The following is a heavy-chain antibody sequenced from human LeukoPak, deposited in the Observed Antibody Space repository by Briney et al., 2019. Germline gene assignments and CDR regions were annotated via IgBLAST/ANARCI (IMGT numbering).Heavy chain of an antibody. CDR1: GYTFTSYY. Sequence: ASVKVSCKASGYTFTSYYMHWVRQAPGQGLEWMGIINPSGGSTSYAQKFQGRVTMTRDTSTSTVYMELSSLRSEDTAVYYCASHSGSWLRGYYYYYMDVWGKGTTVTVSS. D-gene: IGHD6-13*01. CDR2: INPSGGST. CDR3: ASHSGSWLRGYYYYYMDV. J-gene: IGHJ6*03. V-gene: IGHV1-46*01.